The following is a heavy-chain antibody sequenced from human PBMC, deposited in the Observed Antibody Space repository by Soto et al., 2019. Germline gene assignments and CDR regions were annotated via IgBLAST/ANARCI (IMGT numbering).Heavy chain of an antibody. CDR2: INHSGST. Sequence: SETLSLTCAVYGGSFSGYYWSWIRQPPGKGLEWIGEINHSGSTNYNPSLKSRVTISEDTSKNQFSLKLSSVTAADTAVYYCARADLYSSSSYYFDYWGQGTLVTVSS. CDR1: GGSFSGYY. CDR3: ARADLYSSSSYYFDY. D-gene: IGHD6-6*01. V-gene: IGHV4-34*01. J-gene: IGHJ4*02.